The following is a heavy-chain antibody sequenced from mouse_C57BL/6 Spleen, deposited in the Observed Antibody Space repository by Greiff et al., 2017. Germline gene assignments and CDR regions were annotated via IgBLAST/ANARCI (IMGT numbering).Heavy chain of an antibody. V-gene: IGHV1-19*01. CDR3: ARLGYDGTYWYFDV. J-gene: IGHJ1*03. Sequence: EVQLQQSGPVLVKPGASVKMSCKASGYTFTDYYMNWVKQSHGKSLEWIGVINPYNGGTSYNQKFKGKATLTVDKSSSTAYMELNSLTSEDSAVYYCARLGYDGTYWYFDVWGTGTTVTVSS. CDR1: GYTFTDYY. D-gene: IGHD2-14*01. CDR2: INPYNGGT.